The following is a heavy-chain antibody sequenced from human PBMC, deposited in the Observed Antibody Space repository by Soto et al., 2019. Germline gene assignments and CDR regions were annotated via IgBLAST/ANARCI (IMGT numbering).Heavy chain of an antibody. D-gene: IGHD2-15*01. CDR3: VRSVPAATWAYNCMDV. Sequence: QVRLKESGPGLVKPAGTLSLTCAVSGGSVERSSCCIWVLQAPGKGLEWIGEIYHSGTFNYNPSLASRVSVSVAKSTNQFSLNLNSVTAADTAVYYCVRSVPAATWAYNCMDVWGQGTTVTVSS. CDR2: IYHSGTF. CDR1: GGSVERSSC. V-gene: IGHV4-4*02. J-gene: IGHJ6*02.